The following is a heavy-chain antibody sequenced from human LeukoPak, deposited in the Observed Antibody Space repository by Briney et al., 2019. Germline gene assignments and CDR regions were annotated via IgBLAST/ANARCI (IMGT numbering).Heavy chain of an antibody. V-gene: IGHV4-59*01. CDR2: IYYSGST. Sequence: SETPSLTCTVSGGSISSYYWSWIRQPPGKGLEWIGYIYYSGSTDYNPSLKSRVTISVDTSKNQFSLKLSSVTAADTAVYYCARAGSMFGVVVFDYWGQGTLVTVSS. J-gene: IGHJ4*02. D-gene: IGHD3-3*01. CDR1: GGSISSYY. CDR3: ARAGSMFGVVVFDY.